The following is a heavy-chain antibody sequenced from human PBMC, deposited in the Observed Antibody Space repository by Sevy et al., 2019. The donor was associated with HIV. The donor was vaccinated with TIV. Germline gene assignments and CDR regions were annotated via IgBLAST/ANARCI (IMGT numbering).Heavy chain of an antibody. V-gene: IGHV4-31*03. CDR1: GGSISSGGYY. CDR3: ARGPWKMATIGGDI. Sequence: SETLSLTCTVSGGSISSGGYYWSWIRQHPGKGLEWIGYIYYSGSTYYNPSLKSRVTISVDTSKNQFSLKLSSVTAAETAGYYCARGPWKMATIGGDIWGQGTMVTVSS. D-gene: IGHD5-12*01. CDR2: IYYSGST. J-gene: IGHJ3*02.